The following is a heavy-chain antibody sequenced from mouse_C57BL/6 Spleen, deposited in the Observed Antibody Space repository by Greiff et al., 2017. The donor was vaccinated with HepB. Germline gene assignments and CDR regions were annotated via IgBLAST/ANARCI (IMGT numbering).Heavy chain of an antibody. V-gene: IGHV6-6*01. CDR3: LYDVNWYFDV. CDR1: GFTFSDAW. D-gene: IGHD2-12*01. J-gene: IGHJ1*03. CDR2: IRNKANNHAT. Sequence: EVKFEESGGGLVQPGGSMKLSCAASGFTFSDAWMDWVRQSPEKGLEWVAEIRNKANNHATYYAESVKGRFTISRDNSKSIVYLQMNSIRAEDTGIYYSLYDVNWYFDVWGTGTTVTVAS.